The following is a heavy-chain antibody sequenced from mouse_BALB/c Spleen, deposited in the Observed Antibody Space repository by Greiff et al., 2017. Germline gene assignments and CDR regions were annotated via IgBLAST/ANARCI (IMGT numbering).Heavy chain of an antibody. J-gene: IGHJ4*01. D-gene: IGHD3-2*01. Sequence: EVQLQQSGAELVKPGASVKLSCTASGFNFTDTYMHWVKQRPEQGLEWIGRIDPANGNTKYDPKFQGKATITADTSSNTAYLQLSSLTSEDTAVYYCAIRQLGLMDYWGQGTSVTVSS. CDR2: IDPANGNT. CDR1: GFNFTDTY. V-gene: IGHV14-3*02. CDR3: AIRQLGLMDY.